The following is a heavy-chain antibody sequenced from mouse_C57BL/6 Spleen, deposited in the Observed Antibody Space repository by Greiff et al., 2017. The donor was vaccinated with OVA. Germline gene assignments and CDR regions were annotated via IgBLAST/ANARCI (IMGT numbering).Heavy chain of an antibody. CDR1: GFTFSDYG. V-gene: IGHV5-17*01. CDR3: ARPYGYDGGTLFAY. CDR2: ISSGSSTI. D-gene: IGHD2-2*01. J-gene: IGHJ3*01. Sequence: EVQRVESGGGLVKPGGSLKLSCAASGFTFSDYGMHWVRQAPEKGLEWVAYISSGSSTIYYADTVKGRFTISRDNAKNTLFLQMTSLRSEDTAMYYCARPYGYDGGTLFAYWGQGTLVTVSA.